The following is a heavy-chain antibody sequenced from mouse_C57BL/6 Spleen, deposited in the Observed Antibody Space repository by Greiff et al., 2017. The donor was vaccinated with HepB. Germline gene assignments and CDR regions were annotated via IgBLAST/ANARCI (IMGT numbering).Heavy chain of an antibody. CDR3: ARSPLYGSSYWYFDV. CDR2: ISYSGST. V-gene: IGHV3-8*01. CDR1: GYSITSDY. J-gene: IGHJ1*03. Sequence: EVKLVESGPGLAKPSQTLSLTCSVTGYSITSDYWNWIRKFPGNKLEYMGYISYSGSTYYNPSFKSRISITRDTSKNQYYLQLNSVTTEDTATYYCARSPLYGSSYWYFDVWGTGTTVTVAS. D-gene: IGHD1-1*01.